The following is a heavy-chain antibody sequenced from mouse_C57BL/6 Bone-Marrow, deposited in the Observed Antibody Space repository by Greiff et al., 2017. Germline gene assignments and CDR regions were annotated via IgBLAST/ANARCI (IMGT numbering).Heavy chain of an antibody. V-gene: IGHV1-69*01. J-gene: IGHJ2*01. Sequence: QVHVKQPGAELVMPGASVKLSCKASGYTFTSYWMHWVKQRPGQGLEWIGEIDPSDSYTNYNQKFKGKSTLTVDKSSSTAYMQLSSLTSEDSAVYYCAREKSFITTVVAHFDYWGQGTTLTVSS. CDR3: AREKSFITTVVAHFDY. D-gene: IGHD1-1*01. CDR2: IDPSDSYT. CDR1: GYTFTSYW.